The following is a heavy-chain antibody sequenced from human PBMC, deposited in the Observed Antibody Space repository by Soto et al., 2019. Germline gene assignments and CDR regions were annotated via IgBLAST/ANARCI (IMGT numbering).Heavy chain of an antibody. CDR3: AKDLTAVAVAGTVGDY. CDR1: GFTFSSYG. V-gene: IGHV3-30*18. Sequence: QVPLVESGGGVVQPGRSLRLSCAASGFTFSSYGMHWVRQAPGKGLEWVAVISYDGSNKYYADSVKGRFTISRDNSKNTLYLQMNSLRAEDTAVYYCAKDLTAVAVAGTVGDYWGQGTLVTVSS. D-gene: IGHD6-19*01. J-gene: IGHJ4*02. CDR2: ISYDGSNK.